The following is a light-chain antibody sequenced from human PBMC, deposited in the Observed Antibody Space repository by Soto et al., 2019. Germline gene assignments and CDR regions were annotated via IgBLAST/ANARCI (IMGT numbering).Light chain of an antibody. CDR3: TSWTTSTTMI. CDR2: DVN. J-gene: IGLJ2*01. V-gene: IGLV2-14*03. Sequence: QSALTQPASVSGSPGQSITISCTGTSCDIGANNFFSWYQQHPGKAPKLLLYDVNIRPSGVSNRFSGSKSGNTASLTISGLQAEDEAYYYCTSWTTSTTMIFGGGTKLTVL. CDR1: SCDIGANNF.